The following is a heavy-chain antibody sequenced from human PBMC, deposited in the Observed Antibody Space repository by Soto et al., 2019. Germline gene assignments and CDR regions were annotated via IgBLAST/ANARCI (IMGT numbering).Heavy chain of an antibody. J-gene: IGHJ4*02. D-gene: IGHD3-10*01. Sequence: QVQLVESGGGVVQPERSLRLSCAASGFTFSNYGMHWVRQAPGKGLEWVAVVWHDGKTKYYADSVEGRFTISRDNSRNTLFLQMNSRRAEDTAVYHCARDRGSDDPIDYWGQRTLVTVSS. CDR3: ARDRGSDDPIDY. CDR2: VWHDGKTK. CDR1: GFTFSNYG. V-gene: IGHV3-33*01.